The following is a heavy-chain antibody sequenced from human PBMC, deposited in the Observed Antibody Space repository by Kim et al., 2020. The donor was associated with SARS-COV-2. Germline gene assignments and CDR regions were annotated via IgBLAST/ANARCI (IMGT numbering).Heavy chain of an antibody. CDR1: GFTFSSYA. CDR2: ISYDGSNK. Sequence: GGSLRHSCAASGFTFSSYAMHWVRQAPGKGLEWVAVISYDGSNKYYADSVKGRFTISRDNSKNTLYLQMNSLRAEDTAVYYCARTSSGGYYYGMEVWGQG. J-gene: IGHJ6*02. D-gene: IGHD1-26*01. V-gene: IGHV3-30-3*01. CDR3: ARTSSGGYYYGMEV.